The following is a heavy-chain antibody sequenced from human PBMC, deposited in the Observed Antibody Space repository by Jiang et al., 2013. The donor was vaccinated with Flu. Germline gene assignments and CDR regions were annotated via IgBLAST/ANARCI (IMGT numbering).Heavy chain of an antibody. D-gene: IGHD3-10*01. Sequence: PGLVKPSETLSLTCTVSGGSISSSSYYWGWIRQPPGKGLEWIGSIYDVGSTYYSPSLKSRVTISVDTSNNQFSLRLNSVTAADTAVYYCATQGHTYGYYDDFWGQGTLVTVSS. V-gene: IGHV4-39*07. CDR2: IYDVGST. CDR1: GGSISSSSYY. J-gene: IGHJ4*02. CDR3: ATQGHTYGYYDDF.